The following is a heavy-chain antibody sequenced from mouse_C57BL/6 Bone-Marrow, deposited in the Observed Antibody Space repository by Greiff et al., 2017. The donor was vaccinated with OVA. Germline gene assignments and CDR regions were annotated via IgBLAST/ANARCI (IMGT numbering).Heavy chain of an antibody. D-gene: IGHD2-1*01. J-gene: IGHJ3*01. Sequence: QVQLQQPGAELVKPGASVKLSCKASGYTFTSYWMQWVKQRPGQGLEWIGEIDPSDSYTNYNQKFKGKATLTVDTSSSTAYMQLISLTSEDSAVYYCARTGDGNYGFAYWGQGTLVTVSA. CDR1: GYTFTSYW. V-gene: IGHV1-50*01. CDR2: IDPSDSYT. CDR3: ARTGDGNYGFAY.